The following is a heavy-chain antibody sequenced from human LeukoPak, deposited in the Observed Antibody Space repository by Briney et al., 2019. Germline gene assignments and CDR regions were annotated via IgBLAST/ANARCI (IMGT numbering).Heavy chain of an antibody. CDR3: ARLPEYYYMDV. CDR1: GCSISSYY. D-gene: IGHD1-26*01. CDR2: IYYSGST. Sequence: SETLSFTCTVSGCSISSYYWSWLRQPQGKGLEWIGYIYYSGSTNYNPSLKSRVTISVDTSKNQFSLKLSSVTAADTAVYYCARLPEYYYMDVWGKGTTVTVSS. J-gene: IGHJ6*03. V-gene: IGHV4-59*01.